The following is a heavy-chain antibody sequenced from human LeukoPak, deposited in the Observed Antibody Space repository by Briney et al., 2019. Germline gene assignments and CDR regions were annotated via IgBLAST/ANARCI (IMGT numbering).Heavy chain of an antibody. J-gene: IGHJ4*02. CDR1: GFTFSSYG. V-gene: IGHV3-23*01. D-gene: IGHD5-18*01. Sequence: PGGSLRLSCAASGFTFSSYGMSWVRQAPGKGLEWVSAISGSGGSTYYADSVKGRFTISRDNSKNTLYLQMNSLRAEDTAVCYCAREGTWWIQLWLIGTPDYWGQGTLVTVSS. CDR2: ISGSGGST. CDR3: AREGTWWIQLWLIGTPDY.